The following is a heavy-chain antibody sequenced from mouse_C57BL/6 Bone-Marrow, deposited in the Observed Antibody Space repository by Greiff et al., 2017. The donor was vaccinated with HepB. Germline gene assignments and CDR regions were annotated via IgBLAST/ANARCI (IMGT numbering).Heavy chain of an antibody. D-gene: IGHD1-2*01. CDR3: ARGAPITTAYYAMDY. CDR1: GYTFTSYW. CDR2: IDPSDSYT. Sequence: SCKASGYTFTSYWMQWVKQRPGQGLEWIGEIDPSDSYTNYNQKFKGKATLTIDTSSSTAYMQLSSLTSEDSAVYYCARGAPITTAYYAMDYWGQGTSVTVSS. J-gene: IGHJ4*01. V-gene: IGHV1-50*01.